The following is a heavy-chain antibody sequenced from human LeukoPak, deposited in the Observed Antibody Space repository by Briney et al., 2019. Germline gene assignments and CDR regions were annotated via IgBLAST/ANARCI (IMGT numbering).Heavy chain of an antibody. J-gene: IGHJ4*02. Sequence: GGSLRLSCAASGFTFSSYSMNWVRQAPGKGLEWVSSISSSSSYIYYADSVKGRLTISRDNAKNSLYPQMNSLRAEDTAVYYCASPTNFWSGWGQGTRVTVSS. CDR3: ASPTNFWSG. V-gene: IGHV3-21*01. CDR1: GFTFSSYS. CDR2: ISSSSSYI. D-gene: IGHD3-3*01.